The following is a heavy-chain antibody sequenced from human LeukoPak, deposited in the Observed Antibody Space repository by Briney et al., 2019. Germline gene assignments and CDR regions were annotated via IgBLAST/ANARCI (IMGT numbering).Heavy chain of an antibody. CDR3: ARRHWGPIDY. CDR1: GGSISSYY. CDR2: IYYSGST. Sequence: SGTLSLTCTVSGGSISSYYWSWIRQPPGKGLEWIGYIYYSGSTNYNPSLKSRVTISVDTSKNQFSLKLSSVTAADTAVYYCARRHWGPIDYWGQGTLVTVSS. J-gene: IGHJ4*02. D-gene: IGHD7-27*01. V-gene: IGHV4-59*08.